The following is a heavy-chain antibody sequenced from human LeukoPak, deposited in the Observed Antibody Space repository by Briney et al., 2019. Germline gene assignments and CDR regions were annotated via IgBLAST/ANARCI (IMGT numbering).Heavy chain of an antibody. Sequence: GGSLRLSCATSGFTFDDSAMHWVRLTPGKGLEWVSGISWNSGNIGYADSVKGRFTISRDNAKNSLYLQMNDLRAEDTAIYYCAARTGGDAYDIWGQGTMVTVSS. J-gene: IGHJ3*02. V-gene: IGHV3-9*01. CDR3: AARTGGDAYDI. CDR2: ISWNSGNI. D-gene: IGHD1-14*01. CDR1: GFTFDDSA.